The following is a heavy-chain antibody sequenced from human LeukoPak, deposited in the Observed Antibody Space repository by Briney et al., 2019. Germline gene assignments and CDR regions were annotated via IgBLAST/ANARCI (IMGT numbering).Heavy chain of an antibody. CDR3: ARAVGSGSFQTYYYYMDV. V-gene: IGHV4-59*12. CDR1: GGSISSYY. J-gene: IGHJ6*03. Sequence: SETLSLTCTVSGGSISSYYWSWIRQPPGKGLEWIGYIYYSGSTNYNPSLKSRVTISVDTSKNQFSLKLSSVTATDTAVYYCARAVGSGSFQTYYYYMDVWGKGTTVTISS. CDR2: IYYSGST. D-gene: IGHD3-10*01.